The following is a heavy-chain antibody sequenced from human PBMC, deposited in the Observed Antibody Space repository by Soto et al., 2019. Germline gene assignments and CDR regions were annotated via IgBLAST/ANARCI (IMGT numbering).Heavy chain of an antibody. CDR1: KFTFDDYA. CDR3: AKDISGRGSFYYYHGLDV. Sequence: GGSLRLSCAASKFTFDDYALHWVRQAPGKGLEWVSGISWNGGSIGYADSVKARFTISRDNAKNSLYLQMNSLRVEDTALYYCAKDISGRGSFYYYHGLDVWGQGTTVTVSS. J-gene: IGHJ6*02. CDR2: ISWNGGSI. D-gene: IGHD1-26*01. V-gene: IGHV3-9*01.